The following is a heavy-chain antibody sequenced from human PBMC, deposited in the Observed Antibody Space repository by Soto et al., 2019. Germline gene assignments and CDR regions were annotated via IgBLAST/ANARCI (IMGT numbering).Heavy chain of an antibody. CDR2: MNPNTGNT. Sequence: ASVKVSCKASGYTFTSSDVYWVRQATGQGLELMGWMNPNTGNTGYAQKFQGRVTMTRNTSTGTAYMELSSLRFDDTAVYYCAADQKIVGHRAFEYWGQGTTVTVSS. CDR3: AADQKIVGHRAFEY. V-gene: IGHV1-8*01. CDR1: GYTFTSSD. D-gene: IGHD1-26*01. J-gene: IGHJ4*02.